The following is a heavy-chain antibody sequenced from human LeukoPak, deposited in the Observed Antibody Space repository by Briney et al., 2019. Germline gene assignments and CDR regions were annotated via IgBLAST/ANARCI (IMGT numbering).Heavy chain of an antibody. CDR2: VYHSGST. D-gene: IGHD1-1*01. J-gene: IGHJ4*02. V-gene: IGHV4-59*08. CDR3: ARANPNWNPPDY. CDR1: GGPMTSYH. Sequence: PSETLSLTCTVSGGPMTSYHWTWIRQPPGKGLEWIGYVYHSGSTSYNPSLKSRVSISEDTSKNQFSLKVSSVTAADTAVYYCARANPNWNPPDYWGQGTLVTVSS.